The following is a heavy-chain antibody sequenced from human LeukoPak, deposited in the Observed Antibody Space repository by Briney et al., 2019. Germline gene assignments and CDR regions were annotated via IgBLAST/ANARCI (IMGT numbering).Heavy chain of an antibody. Sequence: GGSLRLSCAASGFTFTTYWMSWVRQLPGKGLEWVADINQDGTEKYYVDSVKGRFTISRDNSKSTLYLQMNSLRAEDTAVYYCAKGSKAVVFTRDHYMDVWGKGTTVTFSS. CDR3: AKGSKAVVFTRDHYMDV. J-gene: IGHJ6*03. V-gene: IGHV3-7*01. D-gene: IGHD3-22*01. CDR1: GFTFTTYW. CDR2: INQDGTEK.